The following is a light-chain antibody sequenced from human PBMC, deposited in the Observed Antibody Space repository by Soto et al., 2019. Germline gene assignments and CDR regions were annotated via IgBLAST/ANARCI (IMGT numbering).Light chain of an antibody. CDR1: SSDVGDYNY. Sequence: QSVLTQPASVSGYPGQSITISCTGTSSDVGDYNYVSWYQHHPGKAPKLMIYEVSNRPSGVSNRFSGSKSGNTASLTISGLQAEDEADYYCSSYTSSSTHYVFGTGTKVTVL. CDR2: EVS. V-gene: IGLV2-14*01. J-gene: IGLJ1*01. CDR3: SSYTSSSTHYV.